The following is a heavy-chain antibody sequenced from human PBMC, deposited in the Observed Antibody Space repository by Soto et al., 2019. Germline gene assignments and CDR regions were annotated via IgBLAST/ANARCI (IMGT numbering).Heavy chain of an antibody. D-gene: IGHD6-13*01. CDR1: GGSISSNY. Sequence: SETLSLTCTVSGGSISSNYWTWIRQPPGKGLEWIGYVYNSGSTNYNPSLKSRVTIPEDTSKSQFSLKVNSMTAADTAVYYCARYRREAVAGYTLDNWGQGILVTVSS. CDR2: VYNSGST. V-gene: IGHV4-59*01. J-gene: IGHJ4*02. CDR3: ARYRREAVAGYTLDN.